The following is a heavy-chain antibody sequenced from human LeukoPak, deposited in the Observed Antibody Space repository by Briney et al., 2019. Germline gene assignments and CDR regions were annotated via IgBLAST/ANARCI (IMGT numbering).Heavy chain of an antibody. CDR1: GYTFTGYY. CDR3: ARDSVGATWGYYYYYYYMDV. D-gene: IGHD1-26*01. CDR2: INPNSGGT. J-gene: IGHJ6*03. Sequence: PSVKVSCKASGYTFTGYYMHWVRQAPGQGLEWMGWINPNSGGTNYAQKFQGRVTMTRDTSISTAYMELSRLRSDDTAVYYCARDSVGATWGYYYYYYYMDVWGKGTTVTVSS. V-gene: IGHV1-2*02.